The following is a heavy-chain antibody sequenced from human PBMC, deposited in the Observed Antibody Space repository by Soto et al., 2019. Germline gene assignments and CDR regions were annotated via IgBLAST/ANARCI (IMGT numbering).Heavy chain of an antibody. CDR1: GGSISSGGYS. CDR2: VYHSGNT. V-gene: IGHV4-30-2*01. Sequence: SETLSLTCAVSGGSISSGGYSWSWIRQPPGKGLEWIGYVYHSGNTYYNPSLKSRLIISVDRSKNQFSLTLSSVTAADTAVYYCARASIAAAGTGGYYYYGMDVWGQGTTVTVSS. CDR3: ARASIAAAGTGGYYYYGMDV. J-gene: IGHJ6*02. D-gene: IGHD6-13*01.